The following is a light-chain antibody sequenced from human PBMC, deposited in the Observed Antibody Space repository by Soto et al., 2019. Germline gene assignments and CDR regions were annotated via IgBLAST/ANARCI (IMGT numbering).Light chain of an antibody. V-gene: IGKV3-15*01. Sequence: EIVMTQSPATLSVSPGERATLSCRASQRVRSNLAWYQQKPGQAPRLLVSGASTRATGIPARFSGSGSGTEFTLTISSLQSEDFAVYYCQHYDNWPPMYTFGQGTKVDIK. CDR2: GAS. CDR3: QHYDNWPPMYT. CDR1: QRVRSN. J-gene: IGKJ2*01.